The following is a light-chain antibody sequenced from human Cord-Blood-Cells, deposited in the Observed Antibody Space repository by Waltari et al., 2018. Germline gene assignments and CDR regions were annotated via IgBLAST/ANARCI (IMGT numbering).Light chain of an antibody. V-gene: IGLV2-14*01. Sequence: QSALTQPASVSGSPGQSITLPFTGTSRDAVGFNSVSWYQQHPGKAPELMIYDVRKRPAGVSNRFSGSKSGNTASLTISGLQAEDEADNYCSSYTSSSTWVFGGGTKLTVL. CDR2: DVR. CDR3: SSYTSSSTWV. J-gene: IGLJ3*02. CDR1: SRDAVGFNS.